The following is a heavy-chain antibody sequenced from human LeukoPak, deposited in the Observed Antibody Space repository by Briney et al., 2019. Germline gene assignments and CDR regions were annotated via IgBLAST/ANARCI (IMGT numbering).Heavy chain of an antibody. Sequence: PGGSLRLSCAASAFTFSRNGLHWLRQAPGKGLEWMALITYHRSNNYYADSVRGRLTISRDNSKSTLDLEMNSLRAEDTAVYYWAKDPSYYGDMYFFDYWAQGTLVTVPS. CDR1: AFTFSRNG. J-gene: IGHJ4*02. CDR3: AKDPSYYGDMYFFDY. D-gene: IGHD4-17*01. V-gene: IGHV3-30*02. CDR2: ITYHRSNN.